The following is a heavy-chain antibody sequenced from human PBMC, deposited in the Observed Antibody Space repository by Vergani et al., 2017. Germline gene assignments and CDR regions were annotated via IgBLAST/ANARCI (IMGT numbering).Heavy chain of an antibody. D-gene: IGHD3-3*01. J-gene: IGHJ4*02. CDR2: ISGSGGST. CDR1: GFTFSSYA. V-gene: IGHV3-23*01. CDR3: AKGNRQIGYYSFDY. Sequence: EVQLLESGGGLVQPGGSLRLSCAASGFTFSSYAMSWVRQAPGKGLEWVSAISGSGGSTYYADSVKGRFTISRDNSKNTLYLQMNSRRAEDAAVYYCAKGNRQIGYYSFDYWGQGTLVTVSS.